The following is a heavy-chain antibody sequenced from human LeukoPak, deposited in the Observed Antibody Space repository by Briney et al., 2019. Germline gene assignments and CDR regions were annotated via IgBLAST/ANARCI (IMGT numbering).Heavy chain of an antibody. CDR2: ISSSSTI. J-gene: IGHJ6*03. CDR3: ARDYYVPDHYYYMDV. V-gene: IGHV3-48*01. D-gene: IGHD3-16*01. CDR1: GFTFSSYS. Sequence: RPGGSLRLSCAASGFTFSSYSMNWVRQAPGKGLEWVSYISSSSTIYYADSVKGRFTISRDNAKNSLYLQMNSLRAEDTAVYYCARDYYVPDHYYYMDVWGKGTTVTVSS.